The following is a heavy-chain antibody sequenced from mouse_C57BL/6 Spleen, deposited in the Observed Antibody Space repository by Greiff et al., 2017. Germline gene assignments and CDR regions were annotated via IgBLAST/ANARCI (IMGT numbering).Heavy chain of an antibody. CDR1: GYTFTDYN. CDR3: ARPSYGSSGGFAY. J-gene: IGHJ3*01. D-gene: IGHD1-1*01. V-gene: IGHV1-18*01. CDR2: INPNNGGT. Sequence: EVQLQQSGPELVKPGASVKIPCKASGYTFTDYNMDWVKQSHGKSLEWIGDINPNNGGTIYNQKFKGKATLTVDKSSSTAYMELRSLTSEDTAVYYCARPSYGSSGGFAYWGQGTLVTVSA.